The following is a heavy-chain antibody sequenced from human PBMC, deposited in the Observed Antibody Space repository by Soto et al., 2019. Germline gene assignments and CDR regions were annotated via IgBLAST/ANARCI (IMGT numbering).Heavy chain of an antibody. CDR1: GGSISSGGYY. V-gene: IGHV4-31*03. CDR2: IYYSGST. Sequence: QVQLQESGPGLVKPSQTLSLTCTVSGGSISSGGYYWSWIRQHPGKGLEWIGYIYYSGSTYYNPSLKSRATISVDTSKTQFALKLSSVTAADTAVYYCARWGYCSGGSCPDFDYWGQGTLVTVSS. CDR3: ARWGYCSGGSCPDFDY. D-gene: IGHD2-15*01. J-gene: IGHJ4*02.